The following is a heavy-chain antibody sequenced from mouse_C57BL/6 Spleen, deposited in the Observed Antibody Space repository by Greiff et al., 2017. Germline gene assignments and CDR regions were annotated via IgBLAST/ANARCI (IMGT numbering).Heavy chain of an antibody. CDR3: ARSYSSYFDY. CDR1: GYTFTSYW. J-gene: IGHJ2*01. CDR2: IYPSDSET. Sequence: VQLQQSGAELVRPGSSVKLSCKASGYTFTSYWMDWVKQRPGQGLEWIGNIYPSDSETHYNQKFKDKATLTVDKSSSTAYMQLSSLTSEDSAVYYCARSYSSYFDYWGQGTTLTVSS. V-gene: IGHV1-61*01. D-gene: IGHD2-14*01.